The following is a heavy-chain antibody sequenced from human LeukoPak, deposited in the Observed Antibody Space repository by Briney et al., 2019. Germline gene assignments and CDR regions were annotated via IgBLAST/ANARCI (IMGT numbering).Heavy chain of an antibody. J-gene: IGHJ4*02. CDR1: GGTFSSYA. Sequence: ASVKVSCKASGGTFSSYAISWVRQAPGQGLEWMGRIIPILGIANYAQKFQGRVTITADKSTSTAYMELSSLRSEDTAVYYCARVKYFRSKTNDSRLPGDYWGQGTLVTVSS. CDR3: ARVKYFRSKTNDSRLPGDY. D-gene: IGHD3-22*01. V-gene: IGHV1-69*04. CDR2: IIPILGIA.